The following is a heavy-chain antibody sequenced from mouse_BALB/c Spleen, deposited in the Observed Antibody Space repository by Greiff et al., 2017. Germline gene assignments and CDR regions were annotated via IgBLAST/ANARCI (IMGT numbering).Heavy chain of an antibody. D-gene: IGHD1-1*01. V-gene: IGHV5-17*02. J-gene: IGHJ2*01. CDR3: ARDDYYGSSSVDY. CDR1: GFTFSSFG. Sequence: EVKVVESGGGLVQPGGSRKLSCAASGFTFSSFGMHWVRQAPEKGLEWVAYISSGSSTIYYADTVKGRFTISRDNPKNTLFLQMTSLRSEDTAMYYCARDDYYGSSSVDYWGQGTTLTVSS. CDR2: ISSGSSTI.